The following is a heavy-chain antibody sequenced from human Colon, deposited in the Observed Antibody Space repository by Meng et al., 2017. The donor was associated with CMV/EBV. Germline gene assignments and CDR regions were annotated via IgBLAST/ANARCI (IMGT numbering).Heavy chain of an antibody. CDR1: GFSFNAYP. J-gene: IGHJ5*02. Sequence: GESLKISCAASGFSFNAYPIHWVRQAPGKGLEWVAIVSHDGKNKNYAESVRGRFTISRDNSQNTVNLRMNNLRGDDTALYYCARGSNSSIDPWGQGTLVTVSS. D-gene: IGHD4-11*01. CDR3: ARGSNSSIDP. V-gene: IGHV3-30*04. CDR2: VSHDGKNK.